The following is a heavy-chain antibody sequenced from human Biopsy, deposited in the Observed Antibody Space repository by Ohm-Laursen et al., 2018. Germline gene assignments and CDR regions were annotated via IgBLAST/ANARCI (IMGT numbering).Heavy chain of an antibody. V-gene: IGHV3-7*03. J-gene: IGHJ4*02. D-gene: IGHD3-16*01. CDR1: GFTFRSYL. CDR2: LDQDGSEK. Sequence: SLRLSCSASGFTFRSYLMTWVRQAPGKGLEWVANLDQDGSEKNYIDSVKGRFTISRDNGKNSLYLQMNSLRAEDTALYYCAKDSGGSPLGELFHWGQGNLVTVSS. CDR3: AKDSGGSPLGELFH.